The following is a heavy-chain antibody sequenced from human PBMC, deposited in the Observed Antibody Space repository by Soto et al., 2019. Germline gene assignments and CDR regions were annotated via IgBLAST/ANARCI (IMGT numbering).Heavy chain of an antibody. CDR2: INHSGST. J-gene: IGHJ6*01. CDR3: ARVVKRKYYYYYGMDV. Sequence: SETLSVTCAVYGGSFSVYYWSWIRQPPGKGLEWIGEINHSGSTNYNPSLKSRVTISVDTSKNQFSLKLSSVTAADTAVYYCARVVKRKYYYYYGMDVWGQGTTVTVSS. V-gene: IGHV4-34*01. D-gene: IGHD1-1*01. CDR1: GGSFSVYY.